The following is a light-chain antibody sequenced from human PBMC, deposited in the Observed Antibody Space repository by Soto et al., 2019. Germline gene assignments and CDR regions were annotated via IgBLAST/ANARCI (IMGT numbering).Light chain of an antibody. CDR1: QSVGSGY. Sequence: EIVLTQSPGALSLSPGERATLSGRASQSVGSGYFAWYQQKPDQAPRLLIYGTSSRATDIPNRFSGSASGTDFTLTISRLEPEDFAVYYCQQYASSPFTFGPGTKVDIK. V-gene: IGKV3-20*01. CDR2: GTS. J-gene: IGKJ3*01. CDR3: QQYASSPFT.